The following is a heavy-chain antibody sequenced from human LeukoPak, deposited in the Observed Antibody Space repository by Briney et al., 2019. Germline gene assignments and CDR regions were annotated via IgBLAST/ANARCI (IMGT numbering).Heavy chain of an antibody. CDR2: ISYDGSNK. J-gene: IGHJ4*02. CDR1: GFTFSSYA. Sequence: PGGSLRLSCAASGFTFSSYAMHWVRQAPGKGLEWVAVISYDGSNKYYADSVKGRFTISRDNSKNTLYLQMNSLRAEDTAVYYCAREGLLGYFDYRGQGTLVTVSS. CDR3: AREGLLGYFDY. D-gene: IGHD2/OR15-2a*01. V-gene: IGHV3-30*01.